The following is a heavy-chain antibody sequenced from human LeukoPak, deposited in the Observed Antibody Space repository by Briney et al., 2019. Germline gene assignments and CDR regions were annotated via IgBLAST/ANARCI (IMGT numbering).Heavy chain of an antibody. V-gene: IGHV3-11*03. Sequence: GGSLTLSCVASGFSFSDYYMSWIRQAPGKGLEWVSYISSSGSHTNHADSVTGRFTISRNNAKKSLHLQMNSLRAEDTAVYYCARHPDGSLSLDYWGQGTLVTVSS. CDR3: ARHPDGSLSLDY. D-gene: IGHD1-26*01. CDR2: ISSSGSHT. J-gene: IGHJ4*02. CDR1: GFSFSDYY.